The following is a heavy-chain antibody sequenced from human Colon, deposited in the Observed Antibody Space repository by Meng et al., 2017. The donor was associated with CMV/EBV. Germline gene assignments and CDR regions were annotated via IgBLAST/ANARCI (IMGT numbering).Heavy chain of an antibody. CDR1: GGSLSGYY. CDR3: AREAGPFFGVIVYDS. J-gene: IGHJ4*02. CDR2: INQSGST. V-gene: IGHV4-34*01. Sequence: QVRLQQLGAGLLKSSEALSHTCGVSGGSLSGYYWTWIRQSPGKGLEWIGEINQSGSTNYNPSLKSRVTVSVDTSKNQFSLRVTSVTAADSALYYCAREAGPFFGVIVYDSWGQGTLVTVSS. D-gene: IGHD3-3*01.